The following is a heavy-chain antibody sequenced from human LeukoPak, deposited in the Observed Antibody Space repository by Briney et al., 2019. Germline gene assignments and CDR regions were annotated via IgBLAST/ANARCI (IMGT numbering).Heavy chain of an antibody. CDR3: ATRTYYYDSSGPMFDY. Sequence: ASVKVSCKASGYTFTSYDVNWVRQATGQGLEWMGWMNPNSGNTGYAQKFQGRVTMTRNTSISTAYMELSSLRSEDTAVYYCATRTYYYDSSGPMFDYWGQGTLVTVSS. D-gene: IGHD3-22*01. J-gene: IGHJ4*02. CDR2: MNPNSGNT. CDR1: GYTFTSYD. V-gene: IGHV1-8*01.